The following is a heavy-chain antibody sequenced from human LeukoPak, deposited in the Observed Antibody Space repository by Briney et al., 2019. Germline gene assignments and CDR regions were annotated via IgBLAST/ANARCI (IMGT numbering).Heavy chain of an antibody. D-gene: IGHD2-15*01. Sequence: GASVKVSCKASGGTFSSYAISWVREAPGQGLEWMGGIIHIFGTANYAQKFQGRVTITTDESTSTAYMELSSLRSEDTAVYYCARWARLVAGYDYWGQGTLVTVSS. CDR1: GGTFSSYA. J-gene: IGHJ4*02. CDR2: IIHIFGTA. V-gene: IGHV1-69*05. CDR3: ARWARLVAGYDY.